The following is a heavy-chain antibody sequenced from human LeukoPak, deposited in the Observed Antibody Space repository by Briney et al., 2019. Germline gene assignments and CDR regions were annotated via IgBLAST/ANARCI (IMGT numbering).Heavy chain of an antibody. CDR2: IKQDGSEK. J-gene: IGHJ4*02. V-gene: IGHV3-7*01. Sequence: GGSLRLSCAASGFTFSSYWMSWVRQAPGKGLEWVANIKQDGSEKYYVDSVKGRFTISRDNAKNSLYLQMNSLRAEDTAVYYCARGFAVGAAAGTDYWGQGTLVTVSS. D-gene: IGHD6-13*01. CDR1: GFTFSSYW. CDR3: ARGFAVGAAAGTDY.